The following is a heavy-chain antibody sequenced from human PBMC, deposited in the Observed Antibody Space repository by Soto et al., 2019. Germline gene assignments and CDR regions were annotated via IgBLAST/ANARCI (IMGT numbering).Heavy chain of an antibody. CDR3: ARGRSSSVYFDY. D-gene: IGHD6-6*01. CDR1: GDSISSYS. Sequence: PSETLSLTCTVSGDSISSYSWSWIRQPPGKGLEWIGNIHYNGNTKYSPSLKSRVTMSVDTSKNSLYLQMNSLRAEDTAVYYCARGRSSSVYFDYWGQGTLVTVSS. J-gene: IGHJ4*02. V-gene: IGHV4-59*12. CDR2: IHYNGNT.